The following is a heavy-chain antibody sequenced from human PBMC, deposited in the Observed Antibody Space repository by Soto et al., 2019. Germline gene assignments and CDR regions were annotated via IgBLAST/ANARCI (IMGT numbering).Heavy chain of an antibody. CDR1: GFTFSSYW. Sequence: GGSLRLSCAASGFTFSSYWMSWVRQAPGKGLEWVANIKRDGSEYYYADSVKGRFIISRDNPKNSLYLQMNSLRAEDTAVYYCAKETTDQGSDYWGQGTLVTVSS. J-gene: IGHJ4*02. CDR3: AKETTDQGSDY. D-gene: IGHD2-2*01. V-gene: IGHV3-7*01. CDR2: IKRDGSEY.